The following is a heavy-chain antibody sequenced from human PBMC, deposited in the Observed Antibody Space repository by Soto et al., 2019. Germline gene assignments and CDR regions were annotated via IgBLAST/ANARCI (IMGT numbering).Heavy chain of an antibody. V-gene: IGHV3-30*04. CDR2: ISNDGGYQ. CDR1: GFTLSDFA. D-gene: IGHD2-2*01. CDR3: ARAMPGMDV. Sequence: QAQLAESGGGVVQPGRSLRLSCAASGFTLSDFAMHWVRQAPGKGLEWVALISNDGGYQHYGDSVRGRFIISRDNSKHMLYLQMTSLRLEDTAVYYCARAMPGMDVWGQGTTVTVSS. J-gene: IGHJ6*02.